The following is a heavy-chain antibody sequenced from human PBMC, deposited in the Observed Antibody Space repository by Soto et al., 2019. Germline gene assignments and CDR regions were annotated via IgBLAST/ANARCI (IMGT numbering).Heavy chain of an antibody. CDR2: INPKSGET. Sequence: ASVKVSCKASGYIFTHFYIHWARRAPGQGLEWMGLINPKSGETHYSQKFRGRVSLTRDTSTNTASMELTTLTSDDTAIYYCARVPGHKNSRGDYWGQGTPVTVSS. V-gene: IGHV1-2*06. J-gene: IGHJ4*02. CDR3: ARVPGHKNSRGDY. CDR1: GYIFTHFY. D-gene: IGHD1-7*01.